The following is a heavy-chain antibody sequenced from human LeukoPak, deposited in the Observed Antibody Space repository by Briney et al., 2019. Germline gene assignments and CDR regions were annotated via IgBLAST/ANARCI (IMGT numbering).Heavy chain of an antibody. D-gene: IGHD4-11*01. CDR2: INSDGSST. CDR1: GFTFSSYW. V-gene: IGHV3-74*01. Sequence: GGSLRLSCAASGFTFSSYWMHWVRQAPGKGQVWVSRINSDGSSTSYADSVKGRFTISRDNAKNTLYLQMNSLRAEDTAVYYCAREDNYGVIYYYYYYMDVWGKGTTVTVSS. CDR3: AREDNYGVIYYYYYYMDV. J-gene: IGHJ6*03.